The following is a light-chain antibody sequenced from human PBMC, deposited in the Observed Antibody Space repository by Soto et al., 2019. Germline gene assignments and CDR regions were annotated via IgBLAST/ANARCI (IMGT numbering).Light chain of an antibody. CDR1: QSVSSNY. Sequence: IVLTQSPATLSLSPGERATLSCRASQSVSSNYLAWYQQKPGQAPRLLIYDASSRTTGIPDRFSGSGSGTEFTLTISSLQSEDFAVYYCQQYNNWPPITFGQGTRLEI. CDR2: DAS. J-gene: IGKJ5*01. CDR3: QQYNNWPPIT. V-gene: IGKV3D-20*02.